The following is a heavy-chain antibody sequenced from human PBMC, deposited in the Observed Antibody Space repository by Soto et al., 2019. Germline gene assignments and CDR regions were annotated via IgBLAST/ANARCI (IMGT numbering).Heavy chain of an antibody. Sequence: QVQLQESGPGLVKPSGTLSLTCAVSSGSISSSNWWSWVRQPPGKGLEWIGEIYHSGSTNDNPSLKSRVTISVDKSKNQFSLKLSSVTAADTAVYYCARVEGYYDSSGYYRYFQHWGQGTLVTVSS. CDR1: SGSISSSNW. J-gene: IGHJ1*01. V-gene: IGHV4-4*02. CDR3: ARVEGYYDSSGYYRYFQH. D-gene: IGHD3-22*01. CDR2: IYHSGST.